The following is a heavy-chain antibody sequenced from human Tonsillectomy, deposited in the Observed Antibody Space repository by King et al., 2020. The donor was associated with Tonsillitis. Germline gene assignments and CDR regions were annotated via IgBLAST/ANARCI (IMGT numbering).Heavy chain of an antibody. CDR1: GFTFNSHG. CDR3: ARDLGYSRYYFDY. Sequence: VQLVESGGGVVQPGRSLRVSCAASGFTFNSHGMHWVRQAPGKGLEWVALIWYDGSNKFYADSVKGRFTIARDNSNSTLYLQMNSLRADDTAVYYCARDLGYSRYYFDYWGQGTLVTVSS. CDR2: IWYDGSNK. D-gene: IGHD2-15*01. J-gene: IGHJ4*02. V-gene: IGHV3-33*01.